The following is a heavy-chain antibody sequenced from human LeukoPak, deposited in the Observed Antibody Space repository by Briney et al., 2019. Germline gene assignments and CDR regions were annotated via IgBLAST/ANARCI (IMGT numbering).Heavy chain of an antibody. J-gene: IGHJ4*02. D-gene: IGHD1-26*01. CDR2: ISSSGSTI. V-gene: IGHV3-48*03. CDR3: ARDFGQWQLNGGYYFDY. Sequence: RGGSLRLSCAASGFTFSSYEMNWVRQAPGKGLEWVSYISSSGSTIYYADSVKGRFTISRDNAKNSLYLQMNSLRAEDTAVYYCARDFGQWQLNGGYYFDYWGQGTLVTVSS. CDR1: GFTFSSYE.